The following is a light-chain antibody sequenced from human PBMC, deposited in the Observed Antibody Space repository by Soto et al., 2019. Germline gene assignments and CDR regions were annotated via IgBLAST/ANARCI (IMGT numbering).Light chain of an antibody. CDR2: EVN. CDR1: SSDVGGYNY. J-gene: IGLJ1*01. Sequence: QSALTQPASVSGSPGQSMTISCTGTSSDVGGYNYVSWYQQHPGKAPKLMIYEVNNRPSGVSNRFSGSKSGNTASLTISGLQAEDEADYYCSSYTSNSPYVFGTGTKVTVL. V-gene: IGLV2-14*01. CDR3: SSYTSNSPYV.